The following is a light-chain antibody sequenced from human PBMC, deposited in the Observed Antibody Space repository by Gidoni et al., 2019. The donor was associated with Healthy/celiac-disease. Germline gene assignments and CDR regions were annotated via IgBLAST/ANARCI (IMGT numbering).Light chain of an antibody. Sequence: EIVIPQSPATLSVSPGERATLSCRASQSVSSNLAWYQQKPGQAPRLLIYGASTRATGIPARFSGSGSGTEFTLTISSLQSEDFAVYYCQQYNNWLPLTFGGXTKVEIK. CDR2: GAS. CDR3: QQYNNWLPLT. J-gene: IGKJ4*01. V-gene: IGKV3-15*01. CDR1: QSVSSN.